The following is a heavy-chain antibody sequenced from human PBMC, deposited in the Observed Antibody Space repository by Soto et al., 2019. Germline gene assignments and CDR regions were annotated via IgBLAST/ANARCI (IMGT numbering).Heavy chain of an antibody. J-gene: IGHJ4*02. CDR2: IWYDGSNK. V-gene: IGHV3-33*01. Sequence: QVQLVESGGGVVQPGRSLRLSCAASGFTFSSYGMHWVRQAPGKGLEWVAVIWYDGSNKYYADSVKGRFTISRDNSKNALYLQVNSLRAEDTAVYYGARAGDILTGGDYWGQGTLVTVSS. CDR1: GFTFSSYG. D-gene: IGHD3-9*01. CDR3: ARAGDILTGGDY.